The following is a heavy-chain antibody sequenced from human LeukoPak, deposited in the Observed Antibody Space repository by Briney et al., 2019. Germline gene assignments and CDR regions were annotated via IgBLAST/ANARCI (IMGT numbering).Heavy chain of an antibody. V-gene: IGHV3-30*02. D-gene: IGHD3-10*01. CDR2: IRFDGNDK. CDR1: GVPLSYYG. CDR3: AKDLMRDRWFGES. Sequence: GGSLRRSCAPSGVPLSYYGMHWVRQDPGKGLEWVAFIRFDGNDKYYADSVKGRFTISKDTSRNTLYLQMSSLRTEDTAVYYCAKDLMRDRWFGESWGQGTLVTVSS. J-gene: IGHJ5*02.